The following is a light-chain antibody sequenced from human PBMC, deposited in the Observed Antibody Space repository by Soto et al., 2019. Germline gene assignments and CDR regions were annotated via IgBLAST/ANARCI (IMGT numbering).Light chain of an antibody. V-gene: IGKV3-11*01. J-gene: IGKJ1*01. CDR2: DTF. CDR1: QSVSNY. CDR3: QQRTNWPRT. Sequence: EIVLTQSPGTLSLSPRERATLSCRASQSVSNYLAWYQQKPGQAPRLLIYDTFKRATGIPARFSGSGSGTDFTLTISSLEPEDFAVYYCQQRTNWPRTFGQGTKVDIK.